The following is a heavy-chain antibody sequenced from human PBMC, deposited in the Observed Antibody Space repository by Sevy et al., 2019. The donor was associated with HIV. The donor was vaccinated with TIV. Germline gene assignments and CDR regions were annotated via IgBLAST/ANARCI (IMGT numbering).Heavy chain of an antibody. D-gene: IGHD6-13*01. CDR1: GYTFTGYY. CDR2: INPNSGGT. Sequence: ASVKVSCKASGYTFTGYYMHWVRQAPGQGLEWMGRINPNSGGTNYAQKFQGRVTMTRDTSISTAYMGLGRLGSDDTAVYYCARDARIAAAGKGREDDYWGQGTLVTVSS. J-gene: IGHJ4*02. V-gene: IGHV1-2*06. CDR3: ARDARIAAAGKGREDDY.